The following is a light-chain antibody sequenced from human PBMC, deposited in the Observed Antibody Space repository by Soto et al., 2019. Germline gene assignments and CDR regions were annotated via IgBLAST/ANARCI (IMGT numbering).Light chain of an antibody. Sequence: EIVMTQSPATLSGSPGERATLSCRASQSVSRSSLACYQQKRCQAPRLLIHDASNRATGIPARFSGSGSGTDFTLTISSLQPEDFEVYYCQQRSNWSWTFGQGTKVDIK. CDR2: DAS. CDR1: QSVSRSS. CDR3: QQRSNWSWT. J-gene: IGKJ1*01. V-gene: IGKV3-11*01.